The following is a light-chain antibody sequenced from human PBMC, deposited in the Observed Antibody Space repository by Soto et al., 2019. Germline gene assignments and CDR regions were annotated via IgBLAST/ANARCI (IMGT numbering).Light chain of an antibody. V-gene: IGKV1-39*01. Sequence: IQMTESPATLSASVEDRVTITFRASQSISSWLAWYQQKPGKAPKLLIFDASSLESGVPSRFSGSGSGTDFTLTISSVQPEDFATYYCQQSYSTLTSGPGTKADI. CDR2: DAS. J-gene: IGKJ3*01. CDR1: QSISSW. CDR3: QQSYSTLT.